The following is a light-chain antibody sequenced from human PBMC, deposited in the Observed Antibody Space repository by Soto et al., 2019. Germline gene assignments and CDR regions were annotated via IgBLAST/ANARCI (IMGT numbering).Light chain of an antibody. CDR3: QQLNSYPIT. J-gene: IGKJ5*01. Sequence: DIPLTQSPSFLSASVGDRVTITCRASQGISSSIAWYQQNPGKAPKLLIYAASTLQSGVPSRFSGSGSGTKFPLTISSLQPEDFATYYCQQLNSYPITFGQGTRLEI. CDR1: QGISSS. CDR2: AAS. V-gene: IGKV1-9*01.